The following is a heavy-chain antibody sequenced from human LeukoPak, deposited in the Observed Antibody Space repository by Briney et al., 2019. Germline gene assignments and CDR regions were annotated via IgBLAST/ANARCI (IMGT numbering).Heavy chain of an antibody. V-gene: IGHV5-51*01. CDR1: GYSFTSYW. J-gene: IGHJ3*02. CDR3: ARCRGGYNSDASDI. Sequence: GESLKISCKSSGYSFTSYWIGWVRPIPGKGPEWVGIISPGDSYTRYSPSFQGQVTISADKSISTAYLQLSSLKASDTAMYYCARCRGGYNSDASDIWGQGTMVLVSS. D-gene: IGHD3-22*01. CDR2: ISPGDSYT.